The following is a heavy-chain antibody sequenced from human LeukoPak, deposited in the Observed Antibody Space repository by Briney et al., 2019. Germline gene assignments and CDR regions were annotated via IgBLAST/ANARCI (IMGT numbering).Heavy chain of an antibody. D-gene: IGHD6-19*01. CDR1: GVSISGYD. CDR3: ARGLAPGWGYYHYYMDV. J-gene: IGHJ6*03. Sequence: PLGTPSLTCTVSGVSISGYDWSWGRGPPGTGLGGSGCIYYSGSASSNPPPTSRVTVSLYTYTNQCSLSPSSVTAADTGVYYCARGLAPGWGYYHYYMDVWGKGTTVTVSS. V-gene: IGHV4-59*01. CDR2: IYYSGSA.